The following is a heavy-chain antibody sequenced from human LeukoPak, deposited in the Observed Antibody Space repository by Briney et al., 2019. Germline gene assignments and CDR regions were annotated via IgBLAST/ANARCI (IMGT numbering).Heavy chain of an antibody. J-gene: IGHJ4*02. D-gene: IGHD3-10*01. CDR3: ARGRTHRRLWLGESTGGPFDY. V-gene: IGHV1-18*01. Sequence: ASVKVSCKASGYTFTSYGISWVRQAPGQGLEWMGWISVYNGNTNYAQKFQGRVTMTIDTSTSTLYMELRSLRSDDTAVYYCARGRTHRRLWLGESTGGPFDYWGQGTLVTVSS. CDR2: ISVYNGNT. CDR1: GYTFTSYG.